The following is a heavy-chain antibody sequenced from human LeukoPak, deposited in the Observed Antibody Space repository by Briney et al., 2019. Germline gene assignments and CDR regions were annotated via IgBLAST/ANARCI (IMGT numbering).Heavy chain of an antibody. J-gene: IGHJ6*03. CDR2: ISNSGGTT. D-gene: IGHD6-13*01. Sequence: GGSLRLSCAASGFTFSSYSMNWVRQAPGKGLEWVSGISNSGGTTYYADFVKGRFTISRDISKNTLYLQMNSLRADDSAVYFCAKDLASAGTVDYFYMDVWGKGTTVTVSS. CDR3: AKDLASAGTVDYFYMDV. V-gene: IGHV3-23*01. CDR1: GFTFSSYS.